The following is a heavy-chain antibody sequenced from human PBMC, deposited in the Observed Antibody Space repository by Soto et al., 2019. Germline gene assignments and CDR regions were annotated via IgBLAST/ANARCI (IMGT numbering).Heavy chain of an antibody. CDR1: GFTFSDSY. CDR3: ARVSWREKYGMDV. V-gene: IGHV3-11*01. J-gene: IGHJ6*02. CDR2: ITFSGNTV. Sequence: KLGGSLRLSCAASGFTFSDSYMSWIRQAPGKGLEWISYITFSGNTVYYADSLKGRFTISRDNAKNSLYLQMNRLRAEDTAVYYCARVSWREKYGMDVWGQGTTVTVSS.